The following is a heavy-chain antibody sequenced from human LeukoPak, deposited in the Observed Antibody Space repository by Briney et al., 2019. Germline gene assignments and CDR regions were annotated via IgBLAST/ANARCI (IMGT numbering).Heavy chain of an antibody. CDR1: GYTFTGYY. D-gene: IGHD2-2*01. J-gene: IGHJ4*02. CDR3: AREYCSSTSCYHGPVFDY. Sequence: ASVKVSCKASGYTFTGYYMHWVRQAPGQGLEWMGWINPNSGGTNYAQKFQGRVTMTRDTSISTAYMELSRLRSDDTAVYYCAREYCSSTSCYHGPVFDYWGQGTLVTVSS. CDR2: INPNSGGT. V-gene: IGHV1-2*02.